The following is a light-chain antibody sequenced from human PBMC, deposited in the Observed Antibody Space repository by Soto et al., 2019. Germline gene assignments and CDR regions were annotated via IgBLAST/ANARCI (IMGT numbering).Light chain of an antibody. V-gene: IGKV3D-15*01. CDR2: GAS. Sequence: EIVMTQSPATLSVSAGERATLSCRASQTVSSNLAWYQQKPGQAPRLLIYGASTRATVIPARFSGSGSGTEFTLTINSLQSEEFAVYFCQQYNNWPGTFGQGTKVDIK. CDR1: QTVSSN. CDR3: QQYNNWPGT. J-gene: IGKJ1*01.